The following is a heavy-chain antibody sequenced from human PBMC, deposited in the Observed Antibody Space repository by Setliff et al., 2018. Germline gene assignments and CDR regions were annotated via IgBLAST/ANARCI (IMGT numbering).Heavy chain of an antibody. J-gene: IGHJ3*02. D-gene: IGHD7-27*01. CDR3: ARDRRPFNWGGNDAFDI. V-gene: IGHV3-48*03. CDR1: GFTFSSYE. CDR2: ISSSGSTI. Sequence: GESLKISCAASGFTFSSYEVNWVRQAPGKGLEWVSYISSSGSTIYYADSVKGRFTISRDNAKKSLYLQMNSLRAEDAAVYYCARDRRPFNWGGNDAFDIWGQGTMVTV.